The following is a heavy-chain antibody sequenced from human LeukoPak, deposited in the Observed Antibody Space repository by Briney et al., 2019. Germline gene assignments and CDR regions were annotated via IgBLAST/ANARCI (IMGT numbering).Heavy chain of an antibody. J-gene: IGHJ2*01. D-gene: IGHD4-17*01. Sequence: PGGSLRLSCAASGFTFSYYSMNWVRQAPGKGLEWVSSISSSSGYIYYADSVKGRFTISRGSAKNSLYLQMNSLRAEDTAVYYCARDRNTVTTSRFFDLWGRGTLVTVSS. CDR1: GFTFSYYS. V-gene: IGHV3-21*01. CDR2: ISSSSGYI. CDR3: ARDRNTVTTSRFFDL.